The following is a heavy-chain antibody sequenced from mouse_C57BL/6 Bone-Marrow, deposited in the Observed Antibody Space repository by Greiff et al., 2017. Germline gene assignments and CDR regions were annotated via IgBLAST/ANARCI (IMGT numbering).Heavy chain of an antibody. J-gene: IGHJ3*01. V-gene: IGHV1-81*01. D-gene: IGHD4-1*02. CDR2: IYPTGSNT. CDR3: ERSQLGALLAY. CDR1: GYTFTSYG. Sequence: QVQLKQSGAELARPGASVKLSCKASGYTFTSYGINWVKQRTGQGLEWIGEIYPTGSNTYYNEKFKGKATLTADKSSSTAYMQLRSLTSEDSTVFVWERSQLGALLAYWGQGTLVTVSA.